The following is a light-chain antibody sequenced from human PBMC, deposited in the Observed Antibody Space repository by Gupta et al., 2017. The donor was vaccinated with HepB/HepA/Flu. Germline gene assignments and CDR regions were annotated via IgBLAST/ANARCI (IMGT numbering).Light chain of an antibody. J-gene: IGLJ2*01. CDR3: QVLDITTAHVV. V-gene: IGLV3-9*01. CDR1: NIGSNN. Sequence: SSALPQPLSVSVALGQTARITFGGNNIGSNNVHWYQQKPGQAPVLVSYRDRNRPSEIPERFSGSNSGNTATLTISRAQAGDEADYYCQVLDITTAHVVFGGGTKLTVL. CDR2: RDR.